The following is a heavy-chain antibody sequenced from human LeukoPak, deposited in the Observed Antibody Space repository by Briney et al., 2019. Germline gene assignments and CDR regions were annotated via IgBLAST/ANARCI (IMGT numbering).Heavy chain of an antibody. CDR3: ARGWELLRAFDI. CDR2: IYYSGST. D-gene: IGHD1-26*01. J-gene: IGHJ3*02. CDR1: GGSISSSSYY. V-gene: IGHV4-39*01. Sequence: SETLSLTCTVSGGSISSSSYYWGWIRQPPGKGLKWIGSIYYSGSTYYNPSLKSRVTISVDTSKNQFSLKLSSVTAADTAVYYCARGWELLRAFDIWGQGTMVTVSS.